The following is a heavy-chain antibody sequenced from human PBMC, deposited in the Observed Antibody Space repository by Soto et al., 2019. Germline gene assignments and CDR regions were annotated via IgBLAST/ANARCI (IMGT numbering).Heavy chain of an antibody. V-gene: IGHV1-69*13. CDR3: ARDQYYDSSVISSLDY. CDR1: GGTFSSYA. J-gene: IGHJ4*02. CDR2: IIPIFGTA. Sequence: SVKVSCKASGGTFSSYAISWVRQAPGQGLEWMGGIIPIFGTANYAQKFQGRVTVTADESTSTAYMELSSLRSEDTAVYYCARDQYYDSSVISSLDYWGQGTLVTVSS. D-gene: IGHD3-22*01.